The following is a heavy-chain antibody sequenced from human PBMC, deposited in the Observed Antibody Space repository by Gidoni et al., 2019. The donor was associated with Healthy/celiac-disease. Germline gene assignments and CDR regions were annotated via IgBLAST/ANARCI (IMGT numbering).Heavy chain of an antibody. V-gene: IGHV2-5*02. Sequence: QLTLKESGPKLVKHTPTLTLHCTFSGFSLSPRGVGVGWIRQPPGKALEWLAIIYWDDDKRYSPSLKSRLSITKDTSKTQVVPTMTNMDPVDTATYYCAHLSGVYNWRVAFDIWGQGTMVTVSS. CDR3: AHLSGVYNWRVAFDI. CDR2: IYWDDDK. D-gene: IGHD1-20*01. CDR1: GFSLSPRGVG. J-gene: IGHJ3*02.